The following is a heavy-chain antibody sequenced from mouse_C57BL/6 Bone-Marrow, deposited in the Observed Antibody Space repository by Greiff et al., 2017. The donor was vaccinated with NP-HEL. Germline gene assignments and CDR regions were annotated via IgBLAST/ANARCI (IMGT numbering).Heavy chain of an antibody. V-gene: IGHV5-16*01. CDR2: INYDGSST. CDR1: GFTFSDYY. Sequence: DVKLVESEGGLVQPGSSMKLSCTASGFTFSDYYMAWVRQVPEKGLEWVANINYDGSSTYYLDSLKSRFIISRDNAKNILYLQMSSLKSEDTATYYCARDGVYFDYWGQGTTLTVSS. CDR3: ARDGVYFDY. J-gene: IGHJ2*01.